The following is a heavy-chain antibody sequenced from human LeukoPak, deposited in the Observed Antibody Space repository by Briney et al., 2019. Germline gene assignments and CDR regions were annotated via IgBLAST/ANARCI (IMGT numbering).Heavy chain of an antibody. CDR3: VREAGPLD. CDR2: VNPNTGGT. CDR1: GYAFTGYY. V-gene: IGHV1-2*02. J-gene: IGHJ4*02. Sequence: ASVKVSCKASGYAFTGYYINWVRQAPGQAPEWVGWVNPNTGGTRYAQKFQGRVTMTRDTSITTAFMELRGLTFDDTAVFYCVREAGPLDWGQGTLVTVSS.